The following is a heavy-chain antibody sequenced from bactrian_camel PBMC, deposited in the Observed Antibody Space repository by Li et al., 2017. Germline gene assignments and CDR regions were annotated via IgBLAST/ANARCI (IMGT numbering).Heavy chain of an antibody. J-gene: IGHJ4*01. D-gene: IGHD3*01. CDR2: IYWGGGSP. Sequence: QLVESGGGLVQAGGSLRLSCAASDDGYSSACMGWFRQAPGKEREAVATIYWGGGSPYYADSVQGRFTISRDNAKNTVYLQMNSLKPEDTAIYYCASHGAWSRGACYGYTSVGQGTQVTVS. CDR1: DDGYSSAC. V-gene: IGHV3-3*01.